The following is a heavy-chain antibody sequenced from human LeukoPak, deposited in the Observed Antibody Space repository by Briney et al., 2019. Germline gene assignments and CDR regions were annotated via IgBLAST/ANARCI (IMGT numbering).Heavy chain of an antibody. CDR1: GFSISNGYY. CDR2: INHSGNT. CDR3: ARDRATNWFDP. Sequence: SETPSLTCTVSGFSISNGYYWGWIRQPPGKGLEWIGRINHSGNTYYNPSLKSRLTISLDTSKNQFSLKLASVTAADTAVYYCARDRATNWFDPWGQGTLVTVSS. V-gene: IGHV4-38-2*02. J-gene: IGHJ5*02.